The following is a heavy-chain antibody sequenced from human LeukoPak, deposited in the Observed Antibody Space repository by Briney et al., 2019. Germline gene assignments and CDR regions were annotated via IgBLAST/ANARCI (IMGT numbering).Heavy chain of an antibody. CDR2: ITDNGRKT. CDR3: AKITVATTPNY. J-gene: IGHJ4*02. CDR1: GLTFSSYA. Sequence: GGSLRLSCAASGLTFSSYAMNWVRQASGKGLEWVSGITDNGRKTYYTDSVKGRFSISRDNSKNTLYLQMSDLRAEDTAVYYCAKITVATTPNYWGQGTLVTVSS. D-gene: IGHD3-10*01. V-gene: IGHV3-23*01.